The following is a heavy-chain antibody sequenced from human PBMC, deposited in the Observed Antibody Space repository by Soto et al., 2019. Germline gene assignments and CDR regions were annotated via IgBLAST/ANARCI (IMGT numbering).Heavy chain of an antibody. Sequence: PLEILSLTCTVSGGSVISGSYYWSWIRQPPGKGLEWIGYIYYSGSTNYNPSLKSRVTISVDTSKNQFSLKLSSVTAADAAVYYCARDWEACTNGVCYTNYGMDVWGQGTTVTVSS. J-gene: IGHJ6*02. CDR3: ARDWEACTNGVCYTNYGMDV. V-gene: IGHV4-61*01. CDR1: GGSVISGSYY. D-gene: IGHD2-8*01. CDR2: IYYSGST.